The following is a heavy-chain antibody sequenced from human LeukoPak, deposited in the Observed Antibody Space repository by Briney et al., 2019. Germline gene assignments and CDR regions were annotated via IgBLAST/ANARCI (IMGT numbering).Heavy chain of an antibody. V-gene: IGHV4-39*01. CDR1: GASISSSNYY. CDR3: AKSNGYGLIDY. Sequence: SETLSLTCAVSGASISSSNYYWGWVRQSPWKGLEWIGNIYSSGNTYYNASLKSRVTMYIDTSKNQFSLKLSSVTAADTAMYYCAKSNGYGLIDYWGQGTLVTVSS. D-gene: IGHD5-12*01. CDR2: IYSSGNT. J-gene: IGHJ4*02.